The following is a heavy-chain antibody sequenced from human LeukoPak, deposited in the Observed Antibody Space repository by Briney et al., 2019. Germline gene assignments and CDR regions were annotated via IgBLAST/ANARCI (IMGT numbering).Heavy chain of an antibody. CDR1: GGSISSCY. CDR3: ARDSRRDSSGYSIDY. CDR2: IYYSGST. J-gene: IGHJ4*02. V-gene: IGHV4-59*01. D-gene: IGHD3-22*01. Sequence: PSETLSLTCTVSGGSISSCYWSWIRQPPGKGLEWIGYIYYSGSTNYNPSLKSRVTISVDTSKNQFSLKLSSVTAADTAVYYCARDSRRDSSGYSIDYWGQGTLVTVSS.